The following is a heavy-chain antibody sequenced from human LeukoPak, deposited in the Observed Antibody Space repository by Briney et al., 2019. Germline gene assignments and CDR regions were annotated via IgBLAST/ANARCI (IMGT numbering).Heavy chain of an antibody. Sequence: GESLKISCKGSGYSFTSYWIAWVRQMPGKGLEWMGIIYPGDSDTRYSPSFQGQVTISADKSINTAYLRRSSLKASDTAMYHCARRPDAFGIWGQGTMVTVSS. CDR2: IYPGDSDT. CDR1: GYSFTSYW. V-gene: IGHV5-51*01. J-gene: IGHJ3*02. CDR3: ARRPDAFGI.